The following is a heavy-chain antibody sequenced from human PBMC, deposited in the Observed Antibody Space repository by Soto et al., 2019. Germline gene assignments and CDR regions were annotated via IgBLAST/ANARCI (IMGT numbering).Heavy chain of an antibody. CDR1: GYTFTGYY. D-gene: IGHD3-9*01. V-gene: IGHV1-2*04. CDR3: ARGGDNVLRYFDWSTIDY. CDR2: INPNSGGT. Sequence: ASVKVSCKASGYTFTGYYMHWVRQAPGQGLEWMGWINPNSGGTNYAQKFQGWVTMTRDTSISTAYMELSRLRSDDTAVYYCARGGDNVLRYFDWSTIDYWGQGTLVT. J-gene: IGHJ4*02.